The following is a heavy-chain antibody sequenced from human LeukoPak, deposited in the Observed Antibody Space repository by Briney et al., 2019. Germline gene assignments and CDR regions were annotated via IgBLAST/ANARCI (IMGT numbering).Heavy chain of an antibody. D-gene: IGHD4-17*01. V-gene: IGHV3-7*01. Sequence: GGSLRLSCAASEFTFSSYWMSWVRQAPGKGLEWVANIKQDGSEKNCVDSVKSRFTISRDNAKNSLYLQMSSLRAEDTAVYYCARDLIHGTFDIWGQGTMVTVSS. J-gene: IGHJ3*02. CDR3: ARDLIHGTFDI. CDR1: EFTFSSYW. CDR2: IKQDGSEK.